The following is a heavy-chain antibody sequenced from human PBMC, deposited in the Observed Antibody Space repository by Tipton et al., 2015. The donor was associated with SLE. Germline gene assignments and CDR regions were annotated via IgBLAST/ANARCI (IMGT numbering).Heavy chain of an antibody. V-gene: IGHV3-74*01. J-gene: IGHJ3*02. Sequence: SLRLSCAASGFTFSSYWMHWVRQVPGKGLVWVSRINSDGSTTNYADSVKGRFTISRDNAKNSLYLQMNGLRAGDTAVYYCARGRTWNFDAFDIWGQGTMVTVSS. CDR2: INSDGSTT. D-gene: IGHD1-7*01. CDR1: GFTFSSYW. CDR3: ARGRTWNFDAFDI.